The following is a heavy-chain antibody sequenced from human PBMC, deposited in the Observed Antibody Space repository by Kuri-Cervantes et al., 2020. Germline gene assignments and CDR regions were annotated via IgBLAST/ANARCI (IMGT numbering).Heavy chain of an antibody. D-gene: IGHD2-15*01. J-gene: IGHJ1*01. CDR1: NDSIVHNY. Sequence: SETLSLTCIVSNDSIVHNYWSWIRQSPGKGLEWIGNIYYSGDTNYNPSLKSRVTISVDTSKNQFSLKLSSVTAADTAVYYCARLIRYCSGGSCYITDGYFQHWGQGTLVTVSS. V-gene: IGHV4-59*08. CDR2: IYYSGDT. CDR3: ARLIRYCSGGSCYITDGYFQH.